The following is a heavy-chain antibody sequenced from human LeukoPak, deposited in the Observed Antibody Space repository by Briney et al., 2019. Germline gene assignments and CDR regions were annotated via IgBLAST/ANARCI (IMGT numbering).Heavy chain of an antibody. J-gene: IGHJ1*01. D-gene: IGHD3-22*01. CDR1: GYTFTGYY. V-gene: IGHV1-2*02. Sequence: GASVKVSCKASGYTFTGYYMHWVRQAPGQGLEWMGWINPNSGGTNYAQKFQGRVTMTRDTPISTAYMELSRLRSDDTAVYYCAREDLYYYDSSGSEYFQHWGQGTLVTVSS. CDR2: INPNSGGT. CDR3: AREDLYYYDSSGSEYFQH.